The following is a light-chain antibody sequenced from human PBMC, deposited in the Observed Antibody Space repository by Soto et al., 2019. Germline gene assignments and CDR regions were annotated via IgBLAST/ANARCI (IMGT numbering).Light chain of an antibody. J-gene: IGKJ1*01. V-gene: IGKV1-5*01. CDR3: QQYNSYSPRT. CDR1: QSISSW. Sequence: IQMTQSPSTLSASVCDRVTITCRASQSISSWLAWYQQEPGKAPKLLIYDAYSLESGVPSRFSGSGSGTEFTLTISSLQPDDFATYYCQQYNSYSPRTFGQGTKVDIK. CDR2: DAY.